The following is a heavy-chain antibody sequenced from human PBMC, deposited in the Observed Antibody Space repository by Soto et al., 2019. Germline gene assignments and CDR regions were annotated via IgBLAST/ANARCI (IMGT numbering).Heavy chain of an antibody. D-gene: IGHD3-9*01. V-gene: IGHV1-18*01. CDR3: ARDSQNYDILTGYYTLLDY. CDR2: ISAYNGNT. J-gene: IGHJ4*02. CDR1: GYTFTSYG. Sequence: QVQLVQSGAEVKKPGASVKVSCKASGYTFTSYGISWVRQAPGQGLEWMGWISAYNGNTNYAQKLQGRVTVTTDTSTSTAYMELRSLRSDHTAVYYCARDSQNYDILTGYYTLLDYWGQGTLVTVSS.